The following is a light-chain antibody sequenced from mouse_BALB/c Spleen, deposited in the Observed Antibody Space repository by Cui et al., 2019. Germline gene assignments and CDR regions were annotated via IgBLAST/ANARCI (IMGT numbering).Light chain of an antibody. Sequence: QIVLTQSPAIMSASPGEKVTMTCSASSSVSYMYWYQQKPGSSPRLLIYDTSNRASGVPVRFSGSGSGTSYSLTISRMEAEDAATYYCQQWSSYTFGGGTKLEIK. V-gene: IGKV4-55*01. CDR3: QQWSSYT. J-gene: IGKJ1*01. CDR1: SSVSY. CDR2: DTS.